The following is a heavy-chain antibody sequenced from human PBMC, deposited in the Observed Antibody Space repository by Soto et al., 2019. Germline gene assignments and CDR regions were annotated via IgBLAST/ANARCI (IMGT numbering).Heavy chain of an antibody. Sequence: DVQLLESGGDLVQPGGSLRLSCAASGFTFSSYAMSWVRQAPGTGLEWVSSVSAGGDMTYYSDSVKGRFTISRDNSNNALFLQMNSLRAEDTALYYCARGDRGGSGSPASYYYSGLDVWGQGTTVTVSS. V-gene: IGHV3-23*01. CDR2: VSAGGDMT. CDR3: ARGDRGGSGSPASYYYSGLDV. J-gene: IGHJ6*02. D-gene: IGHD3-10*01. CDR1: GFTFSSYA.